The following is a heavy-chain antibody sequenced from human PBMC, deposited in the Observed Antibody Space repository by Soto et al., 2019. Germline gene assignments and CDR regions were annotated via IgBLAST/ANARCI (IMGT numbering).Heavy chain of an antibody. CDR3: ATRVPYSPGWYRNCFDT. CDR1: GYSFTSYW. Sequence: PGESLKISCKGSGYSFTSYWIGWVRQMPGKGLEWMGIIYPGDSDTRYSPSFQGQVTISADKSISTAYLQWSSLKASDTAMYYCATRVPYSPGWYRNCFDTWGQGTLVTVSS. V-gene: IGHV5-51*01. CDR2: IYPGDSDT. J-gene: IGHJ5*02. D-gene: IGHD6-19*01.